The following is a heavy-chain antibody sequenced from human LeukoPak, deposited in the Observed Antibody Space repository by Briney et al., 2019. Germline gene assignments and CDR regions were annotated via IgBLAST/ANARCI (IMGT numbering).Heavy chain of an antibody. Sequence: PSETLSLTCAVYGGSFSGYYWSWIRQPPGKGLEWIGEINHSGSTNYNPSLKSRVTISVDTSKNQFSLKLSSVTAADTAVYYCARLRVDIVVVPAALYFDYWGQGTLVTVSS. D-gene: IGHD2-2*01. V-gene: IGHV4-34*01. CDR2: INHSGST. CDR3: ARLRVDIVVVPAALYFDY. CDR1: GGSFSGYY. J-gene: IGHJ4*02.